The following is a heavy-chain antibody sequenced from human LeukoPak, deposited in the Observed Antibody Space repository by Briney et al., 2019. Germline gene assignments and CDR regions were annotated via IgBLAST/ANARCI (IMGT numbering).Heavy chain of an antibody. J-gene: IGHJ4*02. CDR3: ARGTCTNGVCYIFDY. V-gene: IGHV1-8*01. CDR2: MNPNSGNT. Sequence: ASVTVSCKASGYTFTSYDINWVRQATGQGLEWMGWMNPNSGNTGYAQKFQGRVTVTRNTSISTAYMELSSLRSEDTAVYYCARGTCTNGVCYIFDYWGQGTLVTVSS. D-gene: IGHD2-8*01. CDR1: GYTFTSYD.